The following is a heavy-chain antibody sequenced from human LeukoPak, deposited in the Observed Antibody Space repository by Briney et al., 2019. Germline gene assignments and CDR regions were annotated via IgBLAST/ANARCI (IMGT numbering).Heavy chain of an antibody. CDR2: IDTDGSNT. CDR3: ARNNWGIDY. D-gene: IGHD7-27*01. J-gene: IGHJ4*02. V-gene: IGHV3-74*01. Sequence: PGGSLRLSCAASGFTFSRHWMHWVRQAPGKGPGWVSRIDTDGSNTGYADSVKGRFTISRDNAKNTLYLQMNSLRAEDTAVYYCARNNWGIDYWGQGTLVTVSS. CDR1: GFTFSRHW.